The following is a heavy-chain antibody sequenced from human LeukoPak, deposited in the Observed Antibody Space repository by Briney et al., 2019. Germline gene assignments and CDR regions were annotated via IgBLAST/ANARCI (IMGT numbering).Heavy chain of an antibody. Sequence: GGSLRLSCAASGFIFSDYYMSWIRQAPGKGLEWVSYISTSGSTIYYADSVKGRFTISRDNARDSLYLQMTSLRAEDTAVYYCAKARYCSSTSCLIDYWGQGTLVTVSS. V-gene: IGHV3-11*01. J-gene: IGHJ4*02. D-gene: IGHD2-2*01. CDR3: AKARYCSSTSCLIDY. CDR1: GFIFSDYY. CDR2: ISTSGSTI.